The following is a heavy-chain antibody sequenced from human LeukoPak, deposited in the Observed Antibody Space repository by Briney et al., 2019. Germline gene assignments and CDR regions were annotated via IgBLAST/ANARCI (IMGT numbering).Heavy chain of an antibody. D-gene: IGHD3-10*01. V-gene: IGHV4-30-2*01. Sequence: SETLSLTCAVSGGSISSGGYSWSWIRQPPGKGLEWIGYIYHSGSTYYNPSLKSRVTITVDRSKNQFSLKLSSVTAADTAVYYCARGPSPYYGSGSYFGMDVWGKGTTVTVSS. CDR1: GGSISSGGYS. CDR2: IYHSGST. CDR3: ARGPSPYYGSGSYFGMDV. J-gene: IGHJ6*04.